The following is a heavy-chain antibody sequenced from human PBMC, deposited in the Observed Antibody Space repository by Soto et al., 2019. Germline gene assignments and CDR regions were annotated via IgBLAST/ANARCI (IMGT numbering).Heavy chain of an antibody. J-gene: IGHJ4*02. D-gene: IGHD1-1*01. Sequence: GASVKVSCKASGYTFTSYDIYWVRQATGQGLEWMGWMNPNTGNSGYALKFQGRVTMTSDTSISTAHMELSSLRSEDTAVYYCARRAETNGWNGFGADKYYFDFWGQGTLVTVSS. CDR2: MNPNTGNS. CDR3: ARRAETNGWNGFGADKYYFDF. CDR1: GYTFTSYD. V-gene: IGHV1-8*01.